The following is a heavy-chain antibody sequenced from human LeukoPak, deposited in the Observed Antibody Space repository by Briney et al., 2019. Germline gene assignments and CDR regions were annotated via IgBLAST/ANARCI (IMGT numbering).Heavy chain of an antibody. CDR3: AKDHIGYYYDSSGYYYSPAIDY. CDR1: GFTFSSYG. J-gene: IGHJ4*02. Sequence: GGSLRLSCAASGFTFSSYGMHWVRQAPGKGLEWVAVISYDGSNKYYADSVKGRFTISRDNSKNTLYLQMNSLRAEDTAVYYCAKDHIGYYYDSSGYYYSPAIDYWGQGTLVTVSS. D-gene: IGHD3-22*01. CDR2: ISYDGSNK. V-gene: IGHV3-30*18.